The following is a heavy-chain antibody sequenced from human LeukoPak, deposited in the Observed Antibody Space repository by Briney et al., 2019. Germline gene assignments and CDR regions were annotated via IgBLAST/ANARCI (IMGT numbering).Heavy chain of an antibody. Sequence: PSETLSLTCAVYGGSFSGYYWSWIRQPPGKGLEWIGEINHSGSTNYNPSLKSRVTISVDTSKNQFSLKLSSVTAADTAVYYCARELYSSGYHDAFDIWGQGTMVAVSS. CDR1: GGSFSGYY. CDR3: ARELYSSGYHDAFDI. CDR2: INHSGST. V-gene: IGHV4-34*01. J-gene: IGHJ3*02. D-gene: IGHD3-22*01.